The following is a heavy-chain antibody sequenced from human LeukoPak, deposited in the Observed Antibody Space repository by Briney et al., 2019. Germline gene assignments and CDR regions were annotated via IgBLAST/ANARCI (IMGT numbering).Heavy chain of an antibody. J-gene: IGHJ4*02. CDR3: ARWTNPYGDYAPDY. V-gene: IGHV1-2*02. CDR2: INPNSGGT. Sequence: ASVKVSCKASGYTFTGYYMHWVRQAPGQGLEWMGWINPNSGGTNYAQKFQGRVTMTRDTSISTAYMELSRLRSDDTAVYYCARWTNPYGDYAPDYWGQGTLVTVSS. D-gene: IGHD4-17*01. CDR1: GYTFTGYY.